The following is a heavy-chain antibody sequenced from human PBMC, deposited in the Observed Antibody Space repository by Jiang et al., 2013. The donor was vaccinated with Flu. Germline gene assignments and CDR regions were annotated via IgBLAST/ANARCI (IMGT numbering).Heavy chain of an antibody. CDR2: IYYSGST. CDR3: ARGRKGGYNYYYGMDV. D-gene: IGHD1-14*01. V-gene: IGHV4-30-4*01. J-gene: IGHJ6*02. Sequence: GSGLVKPSQTLSLTCTVSGGSISSGDYYWSWIRQPPGKGLEWIGYIYYSGSTYYDPSLKSRVTISVDTSKNQFSLKLSSVTATDTAVYYCARGRKGGYNYYYGMDVWGQGTTVTVSS. CDR1: GGSISSGDYY.